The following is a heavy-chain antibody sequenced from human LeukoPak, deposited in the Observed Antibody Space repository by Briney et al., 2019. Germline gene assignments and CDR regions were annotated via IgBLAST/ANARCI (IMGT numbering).Heavy chain of an antibody. CDR3: ANSNDAFDI. J-gene: IGHJ3*02. CDR2: ITGSGETT. CDR1: GFTFSNYA. V-gene: IGHV3-23*01. Sequence: GGSLRLSCAASGFTFSNYAMSWVRQAPGKGLEWVSGITGSGETTHHVDSVKGRFTISRDNAKNTLFLQMNSLGVEDTALYYCANSNDAFDIWGQGTMVTVSS.